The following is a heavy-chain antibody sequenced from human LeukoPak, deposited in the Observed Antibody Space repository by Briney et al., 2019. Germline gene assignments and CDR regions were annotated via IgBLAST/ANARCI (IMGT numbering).Heavy chain of an antibody. CDR1: GGSISSGDYY. J-gene: IGHJ4*02. CDR2: IYYSGST. Sequence: SETLSLTCTVSGGSISSGDYYWSWIRQPPGKGLEWIGYIYYSGSTYYNPSLKSRVTISVDTSKNQFSLKLSSVTAADTAVYYCAREGPLEGATTNYFDYWGQGTLDTVSS. CDR3: AREGPLEGATTNYFDY. D-gene: IGHD5-12*01. V-gene: IGHV4-30-4*01.